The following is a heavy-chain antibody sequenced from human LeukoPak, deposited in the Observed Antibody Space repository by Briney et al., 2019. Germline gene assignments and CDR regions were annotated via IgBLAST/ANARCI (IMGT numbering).Heavy chain of an antibody. CDR1: GFTFDDYA. J-gene: IGHJ6*02. CDR3: AKVHRPYYYYDMDV. V-gene: IGHV3-9*01. CDR2: ISWNSVNI. Sequence: PGGSLRLSCAASGFTFDDYAMHWVRQAPGKGLEWVSAISWNSVNIDYADSVKGRFTISRDNAKNSLYLQMNSLRAEDTALYYCAKVHRPYYYYDMDVWGQGTTVTVSS.